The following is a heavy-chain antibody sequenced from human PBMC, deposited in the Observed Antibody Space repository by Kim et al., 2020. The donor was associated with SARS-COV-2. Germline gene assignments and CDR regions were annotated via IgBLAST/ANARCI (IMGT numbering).Heavy chain of an antibody. CDR2: IIPILGIA. D-gene: IGHD6-6*01. Sequence: SVKVSCKASGGTFSSYAISWVRQAPGQGLEWMGRIIPILGIANYAQKFQGRVTITADKSTSTAYMELSSLRSEDTAVYYCARDKLAHLGPMDVWGQGTTVTVSS. V-gene: IGHV1-69*04. CDR1: GGTFSSYA. CDR3: ARDKLAHLGPMDV. J-gene: IGHJ6*02.